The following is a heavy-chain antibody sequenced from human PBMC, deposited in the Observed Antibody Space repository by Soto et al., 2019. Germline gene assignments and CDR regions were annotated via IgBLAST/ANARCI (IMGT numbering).Heavy chain of an antibody. V-gene: IGHV1-2*02. D-gene: IGHD3-9*01. CDR2: INPNSGGT. J-gene: IGHJ4*02. CDR3: ARGVPYYDILTGYPPNFDY. CDR1: GYTFTGYY. Sequence: ASVKVSCKASGYTFTGYYMHWVRQAPGQGLEWMGWINPNSGGTNYARKFQGRVTMTRDTSISTAYMELSRLRSDDTAVYYCARGVPYYDILTGYPPNFDYWGQGTLVTVSS.